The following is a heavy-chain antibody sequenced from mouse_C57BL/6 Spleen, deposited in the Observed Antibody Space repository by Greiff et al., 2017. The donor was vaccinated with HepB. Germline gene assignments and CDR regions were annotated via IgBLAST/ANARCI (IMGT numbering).Heavy chain of an antibody. V-gene: IGHV7-3*01. CDR2: IRNKANGYTT. D-gene: IGHD1-1*01. CDR3: ARPITTVVATRYFDV. CDR1: GFTFTDYY. J-gene: IGHJ1*03. Sequence: DVKLVESGGGLVQPGGSLSLSCAASGFTFTDYYMSWVRRPPGKALEWLGFIRNKANGYTTEYSASVKGRFTISRDNSQSILYLQMNALRAEDSATYYCARPITTVVATRYFDVWGTGTTVTVSS.